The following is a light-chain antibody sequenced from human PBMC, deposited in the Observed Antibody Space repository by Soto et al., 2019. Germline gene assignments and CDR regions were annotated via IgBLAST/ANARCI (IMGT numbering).Light chain of an antibody. CDR1: SGHSNYA. Sequence: QPVLTQSPSASASLGASVKLTCTLSSGHSNYAIAWHQQQPEKGPRYLMKLNRDGSHSKGDGNPNRFSGPISGAERYLPISSHLSEDEAAFSCQTWGTGIVIFGGATKVTFL. CDR2: LNRDGSH. V-gene: IGLV4-69*01. CDR3: QTWGTGIVI. J-gene: IGLJ2*01.